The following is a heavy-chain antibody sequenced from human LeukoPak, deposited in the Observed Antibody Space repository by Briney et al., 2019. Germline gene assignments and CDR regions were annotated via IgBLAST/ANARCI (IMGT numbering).Heavy chain of an antibody. CDR3: AKVRTKVLRYFDWPPSPFDY. CDR2: ISGSGGST. V-gene: IGHV3-23*01. D-gene: IGHD3-9*01. J-gene: IGHJ4*02. Sequence: GGSLRLSCAASGFTFSSYGMSWVRQAPGKGLEWVSAISGSGGSTYYADSVKGRFTISRDNSKNTLYLQMNSLRAEDTAVYYCAKVRTKVLRYFDWPPSPFDYWGQGTLVTVSS. CDR1: GFTFSSYG.